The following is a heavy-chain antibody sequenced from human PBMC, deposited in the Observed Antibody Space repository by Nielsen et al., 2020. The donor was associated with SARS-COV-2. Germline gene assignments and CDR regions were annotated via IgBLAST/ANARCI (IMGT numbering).Heavy chain of an antibody. CDR3: ASRYSSGRGSGDY. Sequence: SETLSLTCTVSGGSISSSSYYWGWIRQPPGKGLEWIGSIYYSGSTYYNPSLKSRVTISVDTSKNQFSLKLSSVTAADTTVYYCASRYSSGRGSGDYWGQGTLVTVSS. V-gene: IGHV4-39*01. CDR1: GGSISSSSYY. CDR2: IYYSGST. J-gene: IGHJ4*02. D-gene: IGHD6-19*01.